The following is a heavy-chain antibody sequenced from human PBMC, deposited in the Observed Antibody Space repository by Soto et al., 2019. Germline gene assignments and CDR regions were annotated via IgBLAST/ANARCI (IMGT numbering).Heavy chain of an antibody. CDR1: GFTFGDYA. Sequence: GGSLRLSCTASGFTFGDYAMSWFRQAPGKGLEWVGFIRSKAYGGTTEYAAPVKGRFTISRDDSKSIAYLQMNSLKTEDTAVYYCRFSVLRGSSGTRHYYMDVWGKGTTVTVSS. CDR2: IRSKAYGGTT. J-gene: IGHJ6*03. D-gene: IGHD6-13*01. V-gene: IGHV3-49*03. CDR3: RFSVLRGSSGTRHYYMDV.